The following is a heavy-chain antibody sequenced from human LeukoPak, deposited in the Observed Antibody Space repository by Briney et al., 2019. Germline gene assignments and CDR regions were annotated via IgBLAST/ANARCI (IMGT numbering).Heavy chain of an antibody. J-gene: IGHJ4*02. CDR2: IRWNSGSI. CDR3: AKADSSSWYSPFDY. V-gene: IGHV3-9*01. D-gene: IGHD6-13*01. CDR1: VFTFDDYA. Sequence: HPGRSLRLSCAASVFTFDDYATHWVPHAPGKGLEWVSGIRWNSGSIGYADSVKGRFTISRDNAKNSLYLQMNSLRAEDTALYYCAKADSSSWYSPFDYWGQGTLVTVSS.